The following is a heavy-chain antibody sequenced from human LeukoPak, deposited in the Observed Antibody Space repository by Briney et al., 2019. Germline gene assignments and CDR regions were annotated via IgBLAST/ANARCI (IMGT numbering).Heavy chain of an antibody. D-gene: IGHD2-2*01. Sequence: SETLSLTCTVSGGSISSHYWSWIRQPPGKGLEWIGYIYYSGSTNYNPSLKSRVTISVDTSKNQFSLKLSSVTAADTAVYYCARVSHCSSTSCCGGRVVGGRYYYYYYYMDVWGKGTTVTVSS. CDR2: IYYSGST. CDR1: GGSISSHY. V-gene: IGHV4-59*11. J-gene: IGHJ6*03. CDR3: ARVSHCSSTSCCGGRVVGGRYYYYYYYMDV.